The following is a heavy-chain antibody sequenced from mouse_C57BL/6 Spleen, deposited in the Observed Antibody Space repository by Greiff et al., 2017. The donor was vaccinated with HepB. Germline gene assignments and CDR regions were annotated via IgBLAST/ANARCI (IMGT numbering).Heavy chain of an antibody. J-gene: IGHJ4*01. CDR2: ISSGGSYT. CDR3: ARQGLGRDAMDY. Sequence: EVKLVESGGDLVKPGGSLKLSCAASGFTFSSYGMSWVRQTPDKRLEWVATISSGGSYTYYPDSVKGRFTISRDNAKNTLYLQMSSLKSEDTAMYYGARQGLGRDAMDYWGQGTSVTVSS. V-gene: IGHV5-6*01. D-gene: IGHD4-1*01. CDR1: GFTFSSYG.